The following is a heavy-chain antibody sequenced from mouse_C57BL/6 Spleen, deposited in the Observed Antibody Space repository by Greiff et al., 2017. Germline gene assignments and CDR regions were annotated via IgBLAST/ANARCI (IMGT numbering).Heavy chain of an antibody. V-gene: IGHV5-17*01. Sequence: EVKLVESGGGLVKPGGSLKLSCAASGFTFSDYGMHWVRQAPEKGLEWVAYISSGSSTIYYADTVKGRFTISRDNAKNTLFLQMTSLRSEDTAMYYCARLLPHAMDYWGQGTSVTVSS. D-gene: IGHD1-1*01. J-gene: IGHJ4*01. CDR3: ARLLPHAMDY. CDR2: ISSGSSTI. CDR1: GFTFSDYG.